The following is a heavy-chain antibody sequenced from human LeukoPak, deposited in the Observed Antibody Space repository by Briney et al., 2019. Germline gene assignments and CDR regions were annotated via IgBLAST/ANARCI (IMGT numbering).Heavy chain of an antibody. V-gene: IGHV3-23*01. CDR3: AKGTGSPNFTIFGVVIPYFDY. CDR1: GFTFSSYS. D-gene: IGHD3-3*01. Sequence: PGGSLRLSCAASGFTFSSYSMNWVRQAPGKGLEWVSAISGSGGSTYYADSVKGRFTISRDNSKNTLYLQMNSLRAEDTAVYYCAKGTGSPNFTIFGVVIPYFDYWGQGTLVTVSS. CDR2: ISGSGGST. J-gene: IGHJ4*02.